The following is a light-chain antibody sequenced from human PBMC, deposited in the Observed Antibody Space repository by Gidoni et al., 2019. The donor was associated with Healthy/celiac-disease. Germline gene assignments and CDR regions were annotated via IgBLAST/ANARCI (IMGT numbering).Light chain of an antibody. CDR1: QSVSSY. Sequence: EIVLTQSPATLSLSPGERATLSCRASQSVSSYLAWYQQKPGQAPRLLIYDASTRATGIPARFSGSGSGTDFTLTISSLEPEDFAVYYCQKRSNPLTFGGGTKVEIK. CDR2: DAS. CDR3: QKRSNPLT. J-gene: IGKJ4*01. V-gene: IGKV3-11*01.